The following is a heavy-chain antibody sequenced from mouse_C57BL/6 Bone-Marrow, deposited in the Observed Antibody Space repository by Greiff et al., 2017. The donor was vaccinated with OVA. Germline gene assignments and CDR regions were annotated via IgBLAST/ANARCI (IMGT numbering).Heavy chain of an antibody. D-gene: IGHD1-1*01. V-gene: IGHV1-15*01. CDR2: IDPETGGT. CDR3: TRDDGSSYDWYFDD. CDR1: GYTFTDYE. Sequence: QVQLQQSGAELVRPGASVTLSCKASGYTFTDYEMHWVKQTPVHGLEWIGAIDPETGGTAYNQKFKGKAILTADKSSSTAYMEHRSLTSEDSAVYYCTRDDGSSYDWYFDDGGRGTTVTVAS. J-gene: IGHJ1*03.